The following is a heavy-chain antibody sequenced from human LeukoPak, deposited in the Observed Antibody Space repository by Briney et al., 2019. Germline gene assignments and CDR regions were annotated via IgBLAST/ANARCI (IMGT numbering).Heavy chain of an antibody. CDR1: GFTFSSYG. D-gene: IGHD5-18*01. J-gene: IGHJ4*02. V-gene: IGHV3-30*18. CDR2: ISYDGRNK. CDR3: AKDRGYSHGFDY. Sequence: PGGSLRLSCAASGFTFSSYGMHWVRQALGKGLEWVAAISYDGRNKEYVDSVKGRFTISRDNSKNTLYLQMNSLRAEDTAVYNCAKDRGYSHGFDYWGQGTLVTVSS.